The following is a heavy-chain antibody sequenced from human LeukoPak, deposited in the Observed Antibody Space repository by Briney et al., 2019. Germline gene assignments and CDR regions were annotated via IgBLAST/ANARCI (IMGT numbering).Heavy chain of an antibody. CDR2: IRSKAYGGTT. J-gene: IGHJ4*02. Sequence: GGFLRLSCTASGFTFGDYAMSWFRQAPGKGLEWVGFIRSKAYGGTTEYAASVKGRFTISRDDSKSIAYLQMNSLKTEDTAVYYCTRVFREWELVLDYWGQGTLVTVSS. V-gene: IGHV3-49*03. CDR3: TRVFREWELVLDY. CDR1: GFTFGDYA. D-gene: IGHD1-26*01.